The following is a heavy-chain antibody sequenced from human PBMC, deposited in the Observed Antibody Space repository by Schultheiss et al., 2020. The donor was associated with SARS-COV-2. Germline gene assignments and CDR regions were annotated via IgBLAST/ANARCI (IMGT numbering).Heavy chain of an antibody. J-gene: IGHJ6*02. V-gene: IGHV3-21*05. D-gene: IGHD3-3*01. Sequence: GGSLRLSCAASGFTFSSYSMNWVRQAPGKGLEWVSYISSSSSYTNYADSVKGRFTISRDNAKNSLYLQMNSLRAEDTAVYYCARVITIFGVVITPNYYGMDVWGQGTTVTVSS. CDR1: GFTFSSYS. CDR3: ARVITIFGVVITPNYYGMDV. CDR2: ISSSSSYT.